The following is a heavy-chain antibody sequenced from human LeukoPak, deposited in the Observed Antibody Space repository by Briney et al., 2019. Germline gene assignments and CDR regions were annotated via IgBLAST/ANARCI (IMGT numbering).Heavy chain of an antibody. CDR3: ARARSGSGSYYLDY. CDR1: GGSFSGYH. J-gene: IGHJ4*02. Sequence: SEALSLTCAVYGGSFSGYHWSWIRQPPGKGLEWIGEINHSGSTNYNPSLKSRVTISVDTSKNQFSLKLSSVTAADTAVYYCARARSGSGSYYLDYWGQGTLVTVSS. V-gene: IGHV4-34*01. CDR2: INHSGST. D-gene: IGHD3-10*01.